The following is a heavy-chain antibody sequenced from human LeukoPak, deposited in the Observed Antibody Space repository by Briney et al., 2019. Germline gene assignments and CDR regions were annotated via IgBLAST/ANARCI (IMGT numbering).Heavy chain of an antibody. Sequence: SETLSLTCSVSGGPISSSSYYWGWIRQPPGKGLEWIGYIYYSGSTYYNPSLKSRVTISVDTSKNQFSLKLRSVTAADTAVYYCARRVVVPAADYFDYWGQGTLVTVSS. CDR2: IYYSGST. V-gene: IGHV4-39*07. CDR1: GGPISSSSYY. J-gene: IGHJ4*02. CDR3: ARRVVVPAADYFDY. D-gene: IGHD2-2*01.